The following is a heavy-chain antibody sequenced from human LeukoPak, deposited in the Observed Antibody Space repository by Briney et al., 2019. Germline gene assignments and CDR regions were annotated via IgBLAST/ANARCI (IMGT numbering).Heavy chain of an antibody. CDR1: GFTFTTYA. V-gene: IGHV3-64*01. J-gene: IGHJ3*02. Sequence: QPGGSLRLSCAASGFTFTTYAMHWVRQAPGKGLEYVSAISSNGGSTYYASSVKGRFTISRDNSKNTLYLQMGSLRTEDMAVYYCARPRRARSHDPFDIWGQGTKVTVSS. D-gene: IGHD1-14*01. CDR3: ARPRRARSHDPFDI. CDR2: ISSNGGST.